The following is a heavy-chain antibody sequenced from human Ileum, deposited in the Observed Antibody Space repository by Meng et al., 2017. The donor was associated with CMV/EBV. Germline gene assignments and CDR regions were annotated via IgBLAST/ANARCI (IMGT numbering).Heavy chain of an antibody. V-gene: IGHV3-30*02. CDR3: VKDLQPGGADV. CDR2: IRDNGGNI. D-gene: IGHD1-14*01. Sequence: GESLKISCAASGFKFSDFGMHWVRQAPGKGLEWVAFIRDNGGNIYYADSVKGRFTISRDNAKNSLYLEMNSLRAEDTALYYCVKDLQPGGADVWGQGTTVTVSS. J-gene: IGHJ6*02. CDR1: GFKFSDFG.